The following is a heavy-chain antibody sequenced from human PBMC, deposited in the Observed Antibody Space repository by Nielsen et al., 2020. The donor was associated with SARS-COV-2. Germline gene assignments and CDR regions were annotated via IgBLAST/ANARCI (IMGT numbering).Heavy chain of an antibody. CDR3: ARAGFLEWHPFDY. V-gene: IGHV1-46*01. CDR2: INPSGGST. J-gene: IGHJ4*02. Sequence: ASVKVSCKASGYTFTSYNMRWVRQAPGQGLEWMGIINPSGGSTSYAQKFQGRVTMTRDTSTSTVYMELSSLRSEDTAVYYCARAGFLEWHPFDYWGQGTLVTVSS. D-gene: IGHD3-3*01. CDR1: GYTFTSYN.